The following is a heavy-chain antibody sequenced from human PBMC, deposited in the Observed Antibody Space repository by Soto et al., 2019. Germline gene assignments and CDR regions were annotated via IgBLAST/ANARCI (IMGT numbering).Heavy chain of an antibody. V-gene: IGHV5-10-1*01. CDR2: IDPSDSYT. CDR3: ARHPGGGYYGDYYYYGMDV. Sequence: RGESLKISCKGSGYSFTSYWISWVRQMPGKGLEWMGRIDPSDSYTNYSPSFQGHVTISADKSISTAYLQWSSLKASDTAMYYCARHPGGGYYGDYYYYGMDVWGQGTTVTVSS. J-gene: IGHJ6*02. D-gene: IGHD3-3*01. CDR1: GYSFTSYW.